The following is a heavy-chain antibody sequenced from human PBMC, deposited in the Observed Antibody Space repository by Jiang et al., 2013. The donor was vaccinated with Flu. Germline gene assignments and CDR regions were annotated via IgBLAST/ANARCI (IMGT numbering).Heavy chain of an antibody. V-gene: IGHV5-51*01. CDR2: IYPDDSDT. CDR1: GSSFTNYW. J-gene: IGHJ2*01. CDR3: AREGGHENSLYWYFDV. Sequence: GAEVKKPGESLEISCRASGSSFTNYWIAWVRQMPGKGLEWMGVIYPDDSDTRYSPSLQGQVSFSADKSTKTAYLRWSSLRASDSGMYFCAREGGHENSLYWYFDVWGRGTQVTVSS.